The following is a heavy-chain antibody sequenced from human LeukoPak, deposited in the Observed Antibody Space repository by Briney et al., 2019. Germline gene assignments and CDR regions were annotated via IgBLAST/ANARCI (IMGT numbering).Heavy chain of an antibody. CDR3: ARDGRSTKYGDY. J-gene: IGHJ4*02. CDR2: ITSGGSTI. D-gene: IGHD4-17*01. CDR1: GFTFSTYE. Sequence: GGSLRLSCAASGFTFSTYEMNWVRQAPGKGLEWVSYITSGGSTIYYADSVKGRSTISRDNAKNSLYLQMDSLRAEDTAIYYCARDGRSTKYGDYWGQGTLVTVSS. V-gene: IGHV3-48*03.